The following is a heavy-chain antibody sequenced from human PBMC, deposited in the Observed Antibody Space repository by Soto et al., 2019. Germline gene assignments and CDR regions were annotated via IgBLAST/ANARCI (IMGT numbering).Heavy chain of an antibody. CDR1: GYTFTSYG. V-gene: IGHV1-18*01. J-gene: IGHJ6*02. CDR2: ISAYNGNT. Sequence: ASVKVSCKASGYTFTSYGISWVRQAPGQGLEWMGWISAYNGNTNYAQKLQGRVTMTTDTSTSTAYMELRSLRSDDTAVYYCARDPLRYFDWYPKTQSYINYGMDVWGQGTTVTVSS. D-gene: IGHD3-9*01. CDR3: ARDPLRYFDWYPKTQSYINYGMDV.